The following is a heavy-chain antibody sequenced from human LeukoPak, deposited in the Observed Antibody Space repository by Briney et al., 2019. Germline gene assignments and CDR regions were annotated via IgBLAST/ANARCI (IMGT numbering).Heavy chain of an antibody. J-gene: IGHJ6*02. Sequence: GSLGLSFAAPGFPFSSYAMSWVRPAPGKGRAGVSAISGSGGSTYYADSVKGRFTISRDNSKNTLYLQMNSLRPEDTAVYYCAILPAVPYYYYGMDVWGQGTTVTVSS. CDR3: AILPAVPYYYYGMDV. D-gene: IGHD2-2*01. CDR1: GFPFSSYA. V-gene: IGHV3-23*01. CDR2: ISGSGGST.